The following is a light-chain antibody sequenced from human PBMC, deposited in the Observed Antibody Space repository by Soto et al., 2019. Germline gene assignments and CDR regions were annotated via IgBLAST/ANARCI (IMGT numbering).Light chain of an antibody. CDR3: LVRSNWPLT. Sequence: ILLTQSPATLSVSPGERATISCRASQSVSSNLAWYQQKPGQAPRLLIYGASSRATGIPARFSGSGSGTDFTLTIIVLEPEDFALDCCLVRSNWPLTFGGGTKVDIK. J-gene: IGKJ4*01. CDR2: GAS. V-gene: IGKV3-11*01. CDR1: QSVSSN.